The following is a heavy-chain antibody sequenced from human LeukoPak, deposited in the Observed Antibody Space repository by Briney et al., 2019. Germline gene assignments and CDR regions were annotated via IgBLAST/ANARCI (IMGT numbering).Heavy chain of an antibody. J-gene: IGHJ4*02. CDR3: ARDSGYSYALPDY. CDR1: GGSISSGGYY. V-gene: IGHV4-31*03. D-gene: IGHD5-18*01. Sequence: PSQTLSLTCTVSGGSISSGGYYWRWIRQHPGKGLEWIGYIYYSGSTYYNPSLKSRVTISVDTSKNQFSLKLSSVTAADTAVYYCARDSGYSYALPDYWGQGTLVTVSS. CDR2: IYYSGST.